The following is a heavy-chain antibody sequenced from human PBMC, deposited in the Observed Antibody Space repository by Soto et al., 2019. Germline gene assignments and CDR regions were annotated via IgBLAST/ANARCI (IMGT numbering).Heavy chain of an antibody. V-gene: IGHV1-69*02. CDR2: IIPILGIA. Sequence: SVKVSCKASGGTFSSYTISWVRQAPGQGLEWMGRIIPILGIASYAQKFQGRVTITADKSTSTAYMELSSLRSEDTAVYYCALGYYDFLAAGNFDYWGQGTLVTVSS. CDR3: ALGYYDFLAAGNFDY. J-gene: IGHJ4*02. CDR1: GGTFSSYT. D-gene: IGHD3-3*01.